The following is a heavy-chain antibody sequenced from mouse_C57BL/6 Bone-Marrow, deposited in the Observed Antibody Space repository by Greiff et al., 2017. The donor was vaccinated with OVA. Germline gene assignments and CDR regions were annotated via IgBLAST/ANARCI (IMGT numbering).Heavy chain of an antibody. CDR1: GFTFSDYG. CDR2: ISSGSSTI. D-gene: IGHD2-10*01. J-gene: IGHJ4*01. V-gene: IGHV5-17*01. CDR3: ARRPLLSHAMDY. Sequence: EVKLVESGGGLVKPGGSLKLSCEASGFTFSDYGMHWVRQAPETGLEWVAYISSGSSTIYYADTVKGRFTISSDNAKNTLFLQMTSLRSEDTAMYYCARRPLLSHAMDYWGQGTSVTVSS.